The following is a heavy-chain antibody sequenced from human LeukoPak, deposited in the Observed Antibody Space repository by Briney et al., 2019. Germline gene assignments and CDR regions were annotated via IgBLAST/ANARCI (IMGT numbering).Heavy chain of an antibody. J-gene: IGHJ3*02. CDR1: GFTFSSYG. Sequence: GGSLRLSCAASGFTFSSYGMHWVRQAPGKGLEWVAFIRYDGSNKYYADSVKGRFTISRDNSKNTLYLQMNSLRAEDTAVYYCARDPGIAVAGTHGGDAFDIWGQGTIVTVSS. D-gene: IGHD6-19*01. V-gene: IGHV3-30*02. CDR2: IRYDGSNK. CDR3: ARDPGIAVAGTHGGDAFDI.